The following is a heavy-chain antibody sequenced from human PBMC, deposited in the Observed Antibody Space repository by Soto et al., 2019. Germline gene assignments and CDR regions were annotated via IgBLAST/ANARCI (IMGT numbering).Heavy chain of an antibody. CDR2: IGGTDGKT. Sequence: LRLSCAASGFTFSSYAMSWVRQAPGKGLEWVAAIGGTDGKTYYADSVKGRFTISRDNSENTLYLQMSRLRAEDTAVYFCAKGMFSSSPAAAGSFDYWGQGALVTVSS. J-gene: IGHJ4*02. CDR3: AKGMFSSSPAAAGSFDY. V-gene: IGHV3-23*01. CDR1: GFTFSSYA. D-gene: IGHD3-10*01.